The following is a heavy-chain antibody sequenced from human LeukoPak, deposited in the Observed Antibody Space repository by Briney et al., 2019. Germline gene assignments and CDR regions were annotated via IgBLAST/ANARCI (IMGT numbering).Heavy chain of an antibody. CDR2: IYPDDSHT. V-gene: IGHV5-51*01. CDR3: TRGADASLWAFDY. D-gene: IGHD3-16*01. J-gene: IGHJ4*02. Sequence: GESLKISCKGSGYIFSAYWIGWVRQMPGKGLEWMGLIYPDDSHTKYSPSFQGQVTISADKSIDTAYLQWNSLKASDTAIYYCTRGADASLWAFDYWGQGTLVTVSS. CDR1: GYIFSAYW.